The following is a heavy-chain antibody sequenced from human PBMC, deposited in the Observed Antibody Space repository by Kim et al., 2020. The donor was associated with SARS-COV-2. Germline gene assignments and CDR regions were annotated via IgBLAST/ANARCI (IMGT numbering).Heavy chain of an antibody. Sequence: SETLSLTCAVSGGSISSSNWWSWVRQPPGKGLEWIGEIYHSGSTNYNPSLKSRVTISVDKSKNQFSLKLSSVTAADTAVYYCARADNWNYSEWFDPWGQGTLVTVSS. CDR3: ARADNWNYSEWFDP. J-gene: IGHJ5*02. D-gene: IGHD1-7*01. V-gene: IGHV4-4*02. CDR2: IYHSGST. CDR1: GGSISSSNW.